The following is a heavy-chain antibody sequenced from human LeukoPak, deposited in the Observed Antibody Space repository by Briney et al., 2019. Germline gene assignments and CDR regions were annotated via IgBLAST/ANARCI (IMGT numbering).Heavy chain of an antibody. Sequence: SETLSLTCGVSGASLSGYYWNWIRQPPGKGLEWIGEINQSGRTNYNSSLKSRVTISADMSKNQFSLKLSSMTAADTAVYYCARLGYTKSSNYYYYYLDVWGKGTSVTVSS. CDR2: INQSGRT. CDR3: ARLGYTKSSNYYYYYLDV. CDR1: GASLSGYY. J-gene: IGHJ6*03. V-gene: IGHV4-34*01. D-gene: IGHD6-13*01.